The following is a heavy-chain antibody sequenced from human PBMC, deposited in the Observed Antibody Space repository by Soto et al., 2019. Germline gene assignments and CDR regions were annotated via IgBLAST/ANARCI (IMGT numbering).Heavy chain of an antibody. Sequence: QLQLQESGSGLVKPSQTLSLTCAVSGGSISSGGYSWSWIRQPPGKGLEWIGYIYHSGSTYYNPSLESRVTISVDRSKNRFSLKLSSVTAADTAVYYCARDIAATRYWYFDLWGRGTLVTVSS. J-gene: IGHJ2*01. CDR3: ARDIAATRYWYFDL. V-gene: IGHV4-30-2*01. CDR1: GGSISSGGYS. D-gene: IGHD2-15*01. CDR2: IYHSGST.